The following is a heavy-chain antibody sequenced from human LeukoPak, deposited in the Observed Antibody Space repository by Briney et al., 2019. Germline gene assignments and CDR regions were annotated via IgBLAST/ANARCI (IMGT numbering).Heavy chain of an antibody. D-gene: IGHD6-13*01. V-gene: IGHV5-51*01. CDR2: IYPGGSET. Sequence: GDPLQTSCNSSGYSFTSYWIGWVRQMPRKGLEWMGIIYPGGSETKYSPSFKGQVTISADKSITTAYLQWSSLKASDTAMYYCARHGDSSSSWGLDYWGQGTLVTVSS. J-gene: IGHJ4*02. CDR3: ARHGDSSSSWGLDY. CDR1: GYSFTSYW.